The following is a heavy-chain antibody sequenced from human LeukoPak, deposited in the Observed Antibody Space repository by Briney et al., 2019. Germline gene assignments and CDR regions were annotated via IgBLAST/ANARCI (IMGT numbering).Heavy chain of an antibody. CDR1: GGSISSHY. D-gene: IGHD2-2*01. CDR2: IYYSGST. CDR3: ARHGCSSISCLYFYYGMDV. V-gene: IGHV4-59*08. J-gene: IGHJ6*02. Sequence: PSETLSLTCTVSGGSISSHYWSWIRQPPGKGLEWIGYIYYSGSTNYNPSLKSRVTISVDTSRNQFSLKLSAVTTADTAVYYCARHGCSSISCLYFYYGMDVWGQGTTVTVSS.